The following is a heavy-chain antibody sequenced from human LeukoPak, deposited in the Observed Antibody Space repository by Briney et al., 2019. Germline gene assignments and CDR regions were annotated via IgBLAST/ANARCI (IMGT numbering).Heavy chain of an antibody. CDR3: ARVPRRLMGVDY. D-gene: IGHD2-8*01. V-gene: IGHV4-39*07. CDR1: GGSISSSSYY. J-gene: IGHJ4*02. CDR2: IYYSGST. Sequence: PSETLSLTCTVSGGSISSSSYYWGWIRQPPGKGLEWIGSIYYSGSTYYNPSLKSRVTISVDTSKNQFSLKLSSVTAADTAVYYCARVPRRLMGVDYWGQGTLVTVSS.